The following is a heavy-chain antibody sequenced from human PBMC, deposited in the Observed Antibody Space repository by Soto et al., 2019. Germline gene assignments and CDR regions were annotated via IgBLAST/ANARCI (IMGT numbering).Heavy chain of an antibody. V-gene: IGHV4-31*03. CDR3: ARGGMIVVVPDGMDV. CDR1: GGSISSGGYY. J-gene: IGHJ6*02. CDR2: IYYSGST. Sequence: SETLSLTCTVSGGSISSGGYYWSWIRRHPGKGLEWIGYIYYSGSTYYNPSLKSRVTISVDTSKNQFSLKLSSVTAADTAVYYCARGGMIVVVPDGMDVWGQGTTVTVS. D-gene: IGHD3-22*01.